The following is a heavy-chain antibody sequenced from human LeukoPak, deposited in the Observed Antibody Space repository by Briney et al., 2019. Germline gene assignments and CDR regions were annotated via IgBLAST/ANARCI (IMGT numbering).Heavy chain of an antibody. CDR1: GFTFSSYS. V-gene: IGHV3-21*01. D-gene: IGHD6-13*01. CDR2: ISSSSSYI. CDR3: ARGEQQLTLGLDAFDI. Sequence: PGGSLRLSCAASGFTFSSYSMNWVRQAPGKGLEWVPSISSSSSYIYYADSVKGRFTISRDNAKNSLYLQMNSLRAEDTAVYYCARGEQQLTLGLDAFDIWGQGTMVTVSS. J-gene: IGHJ3*02.